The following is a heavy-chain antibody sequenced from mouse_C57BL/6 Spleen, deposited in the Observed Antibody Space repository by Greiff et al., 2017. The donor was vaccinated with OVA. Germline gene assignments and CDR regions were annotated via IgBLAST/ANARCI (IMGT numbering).Heavy chain of an antibody. CDR3: ARENGAVSFDY. CDR2: INYDGSST. V-gene: IGHV5-16*01. Sequence: EVKLMESEGGLVQPGSSMKLSCTASGFTFSDYYMAWVRQVPEKGLEWVANINYDGSSTYYLDSLKGRFIISRDKAKNILYLQMSSLKSEDTATYYCARENGAVSFDYWGQGTTLTVSS. CDR1: GFTFSDYY. J-gene: IGHJ2*01. D-gene: IGHD6-2*01.